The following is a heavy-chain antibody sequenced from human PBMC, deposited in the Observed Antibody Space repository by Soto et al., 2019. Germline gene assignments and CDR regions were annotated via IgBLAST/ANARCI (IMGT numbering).Heavy chain of an antibody. V-gene: IGHV3-23*01. Sequence: TAGSLRLSCAASGFTFSSYAMSWVRQAPGKGLEWVSAISGSGGSTYYADSVKGRFTISRDNSKNTLYLQMNSLRAEDTAVYYCSRCLVLRDSYYYGMDVWGQGTTVTVSS. D-gene: IGHD6-6*01. CDR3: SRCLVLRDSYYYGMDV. CDR2: ISGSGGST. J-gene: IGHJ6*02. CDR1: GFTFSSYA.